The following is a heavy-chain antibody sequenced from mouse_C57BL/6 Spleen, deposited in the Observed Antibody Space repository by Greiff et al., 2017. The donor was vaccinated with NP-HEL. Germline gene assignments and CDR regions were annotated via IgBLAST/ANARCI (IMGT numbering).Heavy chain of an antibody. D-gene: IGHD2-12*01. CDR3: ARVTIDGDYAMDY. CDR2: IYPGSGNT. V-gene: IGHV1-66*01. Sequence: VQLQQSGPELVKPGASVKISCKASGYSFTSYYIHWVKQRPGQGLEWIGWIYPGSGNTKYNEKFKGKATLTADTSSSTAYMQLSSLTSEDSAVYYCARVTIDGDYAMDYWGQGTSVTVSS. J-gene: IGHJ4*01. CDR1: GYSFTSYY.